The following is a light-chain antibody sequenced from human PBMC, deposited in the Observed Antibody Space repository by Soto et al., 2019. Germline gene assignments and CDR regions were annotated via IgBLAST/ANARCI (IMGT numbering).Light chain of an antibody. CDR1: SSDVGGFNY. J-gene: IGLJ3*02. Sequence: QSALTQPRSVSGSPGQSVTISCTGTSSDVGGFNYVSWYQQHPGKAPKLLIYDVSQRPSGVPDRFSGSKSGNTASLTTSGLQAEDEADYYCCSYAGNYNWVFGGGTKLTVL. CDR3: CSYAGNYNWV. V-gene: IGLV2-11*01. CDR2: DVS.